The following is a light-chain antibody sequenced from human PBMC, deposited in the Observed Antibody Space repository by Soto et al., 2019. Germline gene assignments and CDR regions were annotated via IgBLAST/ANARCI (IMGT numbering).Light chain of an antibody. CDR2: EVT. CDR3: SSYATTTVV. V-gene: IGLV2-14*01. Sequence: QSVLTKPASVSGSPGQSITISCTGTSSDVGGYNYVTWYQRHPGKVPKLIIYEVTSRPSGVSNRFSGSKSGNTASLTISGLQAEDEADYYCSSYATTTVVFGGGTKLTVL. J-gene: IGLJ2*01. CDR1: SSDVGGYNY.